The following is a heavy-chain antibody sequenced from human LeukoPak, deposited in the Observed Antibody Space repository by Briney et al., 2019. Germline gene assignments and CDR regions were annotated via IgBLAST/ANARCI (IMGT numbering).Heavy chain of an antibody. D-gene: IGHD3-10*01. V-gene: IGHV4-34*01. CDR3: ARTLHYYGSGSRAFDI. CDR2: INRSGST. CDR1: GGSFSGYY. J-gene: IGHJ3*02. Sequence: SETLSLTCAVYGGSFSGYYWSWIRQPPGKGLEWIGEINRSGSTNYNPSLKSRVTISVDTSKNQFSLKLSSVTAADTAVYYCARTLHYYGSGSRAFDIWGQGTMVTVSS.